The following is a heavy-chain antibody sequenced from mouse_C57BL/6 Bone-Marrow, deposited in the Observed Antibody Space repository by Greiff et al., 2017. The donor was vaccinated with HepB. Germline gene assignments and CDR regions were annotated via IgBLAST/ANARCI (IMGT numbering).Heavy chain of an antibody. CDR3: ARDRHYSMDY. CDR2: INPSTGYI. CDR1: GYTITTYW. D-gene: IGHD2-14*01. Sequence: QVQLQQPGAELAKPGASVKMSCKASGYTITTYWMHWVRQRPGQGLEWIGKINPSTGYIEHNQKFKDKATLTADKSSSTAYMQLSSLTSEDSAVYYCARDRHYSMDYWGQGTSVTVSS. V-gene: IGHV1-7*01. J-gene: IGHJ4*01.